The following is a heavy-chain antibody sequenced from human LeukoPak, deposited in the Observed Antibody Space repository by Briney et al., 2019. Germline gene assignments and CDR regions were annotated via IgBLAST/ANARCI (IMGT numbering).Heavy chain of an antibody. D-gene: IGHD3-10*01. CDR3: ARGLLWFGEFSFYFDY. CDR1: GGSISSSSYY. CDR2: IYYSGST. Sequence: PSETLSLTCTVSGGSISSSSYYWGWIRQPPGKGLEWIGSIYYSGSTYYSPSLKSRVTISVNTSKNQFSLKLSSVTAADTAVYYCARGLLWFGEFSFYFDYWGQGTLVTVSS. V-gene: IGHV4-39*07. J-gene: IGHJ4*02.